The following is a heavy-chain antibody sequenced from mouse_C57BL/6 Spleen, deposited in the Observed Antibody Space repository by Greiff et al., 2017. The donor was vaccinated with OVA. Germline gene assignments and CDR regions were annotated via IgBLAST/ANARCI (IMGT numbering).Heavy chain of an antibody. CDR2: IWSGGST. D-gene: IGHD2-3*01. Sequence: QVQLQQSGPGLVQPSQSLSITCTVSGFSLTSYGVHWVRQSPGKGLEWLGVIWSGGSTDYNAAFISRLSISKDNSKSQVFFKMNSLQADDTAIYYCARPGGDDGYYVGWFAYWGQGTLVTVSA. CDR1: GFSLTSYG. J-gene: IGHJ3*01. V-gene: IGHV2-2*01. CDR3: ARPGGDDGYYVGWFAY.